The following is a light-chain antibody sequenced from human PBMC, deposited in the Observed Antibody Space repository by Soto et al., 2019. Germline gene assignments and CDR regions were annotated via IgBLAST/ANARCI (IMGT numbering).Light chain of an antibody. J-gene: IGKJ1*01. V-gene: IGKV3-11*01. CDR1: QSVSIY. CDR2: DAS. Sequence: EIVLTQSPATLSLSPGERATLSCSASQSVSIYLAWYQQKPGQAPRLLTYDASNRATGIPARFSGSGSGTDFTLTISSLEPEDFAVYYCQQRSNWPPITFGQGTKVDIK. CDR3: QQRSNWPPIT.